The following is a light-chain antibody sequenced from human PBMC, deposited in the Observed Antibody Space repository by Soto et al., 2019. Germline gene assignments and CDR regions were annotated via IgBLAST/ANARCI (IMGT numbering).Light chain of an antibody. CDR3: AAWDRDLNAVV. Sequence: QSVLTQPPSASETPGQRVIISCSGGSSNIGSNTVNWYQQVPGTAPKLLISNNNQRPSGVPDRFSGSKSGTSASLAISGLQSEDEADYYCAAWDRDLNAVVFGGGTKVTVL. V-gene: IGLV1-44*01. J-gene: IGLJ2*01. CDR2: NNN. CDR1: SSNIGSNT.